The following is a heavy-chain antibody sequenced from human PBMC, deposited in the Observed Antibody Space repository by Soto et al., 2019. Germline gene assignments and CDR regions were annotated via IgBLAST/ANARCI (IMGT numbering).Heavy chain of an antibody. D-gene: IGHD1-20*01. CDR1: GFTVSSNY. CDR2: IYSGGST. Sequence: GGSLRLSCAASGFTVSSNYMSWVRQAPGKGLEWVSVIYSGGSTYYADSVKGRFTISRDNSKNTLYLQMNSLRAEDTAVYYCARDRSPRNSWNYWGQGTLVTVSS. V-gene: IGHV3-66*01. J-gene: IGHJ4*02. CDR3: ARDRSPRNSWNY.